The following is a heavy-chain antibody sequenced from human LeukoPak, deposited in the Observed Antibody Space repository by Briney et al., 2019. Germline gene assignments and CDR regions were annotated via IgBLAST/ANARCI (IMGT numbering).Heavy chain of an antibody. D-gene: IGHD3-10*01. J-gene: IGHJ4*02. V-gene: IGHV4-30-4*08. CDR2: IYYSGST. Sequence: SETLSLTCAVYGGSFSGYYWSWIRQPPGKGLEWIGYIYYSGSTYYNPSLKSRVTISVDTSKNQFSLKLSSVTAADTAVYYCARDGPAYGSGSPYYFDYWGQGTLVTVSS. CDR1: GGSFSGYY. CDR3: ARDGPAYGSGSPYYFDY.